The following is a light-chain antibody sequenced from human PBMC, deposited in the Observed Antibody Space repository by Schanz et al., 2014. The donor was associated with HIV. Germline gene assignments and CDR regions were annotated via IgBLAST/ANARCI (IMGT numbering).Light chain of an antibody. J-gene: IGKJ2*01. CDR2: EAS. Sequence: DIQMTQSPSTLSASVGDRISITCRASQSVSTWLAWYQQKPGKAPKLLISEASILETGVPSTFSDSGSGTEFTLTISSLQPDDFATYYCLQYDDESYTFGQGTKLEIK. CDR3: LQYDDESYT. V-gene: IGKV1-5*03. CDR1: QSVSTW.